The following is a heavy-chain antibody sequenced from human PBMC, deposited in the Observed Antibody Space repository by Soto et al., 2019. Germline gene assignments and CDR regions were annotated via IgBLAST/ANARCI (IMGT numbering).Heavy chain of an antibody. J-gene: IGHJ4*02. Sequence: VGSLRLSCAASGFAFRSYNMNWVRQAPGKGLEWVASISSGSSNIYYADSVKGRFTISRDNAKNSLFLQMDSLRAEDSAVYYCASATVVAATFDFWGQGTLVTVSP. CDR1: GFAFRSYN. V-gene: IGHV3-21*01. D-gene: IGHD2-15*01. CDR2: ISSGSSNI. CDR3: ASATVVAATFDF.